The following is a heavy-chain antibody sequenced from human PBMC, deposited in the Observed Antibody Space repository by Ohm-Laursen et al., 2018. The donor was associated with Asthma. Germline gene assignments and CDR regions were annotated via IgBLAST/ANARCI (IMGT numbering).Heavy chain of an antibody. CDR2: INPSGGST. V-gene: IGHV1-46*01. CDR3: ARVGKGGNSGIDY. J-gene: IGHJ4*02. Sequence: ASVKVSCKASGYTFTSYYMHWVRQAPGQGLEWMGIINPSGGSTSYAQKFQGRVTMTRNTSITTAYMELSSLRSDDTAVYYCARVGKGGNSGIDYWGLGTQVTVTS. D-gene: IGHD4-23*01. CDR1: GYTFTSYY.